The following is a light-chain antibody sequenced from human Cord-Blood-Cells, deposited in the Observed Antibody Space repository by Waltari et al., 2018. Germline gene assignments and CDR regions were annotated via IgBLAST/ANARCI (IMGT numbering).Light chain of an antibody. V-gene: IGLV2-11*01. Sequence: QSALTQPRSVSGSPGQSVTISCTGTSSDVGGYNYVSWYQQHPGKAPNIMIYDVSKRPSGVPDRFSGSKSGNTASLTISGLQAEDEADYYCCSYAGSYTWVFGGGTKLTVL. J-gene: IGLJ3*02. CDR3: CSYAGSYTWV. CDR1: SSDVGGYNY. CDR2: DVS.